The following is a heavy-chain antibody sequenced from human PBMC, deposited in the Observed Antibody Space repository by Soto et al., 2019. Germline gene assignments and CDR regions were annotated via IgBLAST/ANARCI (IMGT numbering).Heavy chain of an antibody. Sequence: SETLSLTCAVYGGSFSGYYWSWIRQPPGKGLEWIGEINHSGSTNYNPSLKSRVTISVDTSKNQFSLKLSSVTAADTAVYYCARGSPSSGWALDYWGQGTLVTVSS. CDR3: ARGSPSSGWALDY. CDR2: INHSGST. J-gene: IGHJ4*02. CDR1: GGSFSGYY. V-gene: IGHV4-34*01. D-gene: IGHD6-19*01.